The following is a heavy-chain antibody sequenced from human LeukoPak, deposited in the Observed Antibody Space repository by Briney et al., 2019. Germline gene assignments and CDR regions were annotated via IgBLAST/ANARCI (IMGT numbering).Heavy chain of an antibody. CDR2: IYHSGST. D-gene: IGHD3-10*01. V-gene: IGHV4-38-2*01. CDR1: GGSISSGAY. CDR3: ASTYYYGSGSYNY. Sequence: SETLSLTCAVSGGSISSGAYWGWVRQPPGKGVEWIGTIYHSGSTYYNPSLKSRVTMSVDTSKNQFSLKLSSVTAADTAVYYCASTYYYGSGSYNYWGQGTLVTVSS. J-gene: IGHJ4*02.